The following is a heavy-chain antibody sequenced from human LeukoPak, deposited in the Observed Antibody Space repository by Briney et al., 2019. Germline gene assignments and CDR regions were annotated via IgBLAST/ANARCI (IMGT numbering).Heavy chain of an antibody. J-gene: IGHJ4*02. CDR2: INPSGGST. Sequence: GASVKVSCKASGYTFTSYYMHWVRQAPGQGLEWMGIINPSGGSTSYAQKFQGRVTMTGDTSTSTVYMELSSLRSEDTAVYYCARDRADYGDYSKTKPLDYWGQGTLVTVSS. D-gene: IGHD4-17*01. V-gene: IGHV1-46*01. CDR1: GYTFTSYY. CDR3: ARDRADYGDYSKTKPLDY.